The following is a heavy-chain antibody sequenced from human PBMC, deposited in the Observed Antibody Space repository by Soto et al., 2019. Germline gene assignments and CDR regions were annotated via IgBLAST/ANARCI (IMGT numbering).Heavy chain of an antibody. CDR2: MNPNSGNT. J-gene: IGHJ6*02. Sequence: QVQLVQSGAEVKKPGASVKVSCKASGYTFTSYDINWVRQAIGQGLEWMGWMNPNSGNTGYAQKFQGRVTMTRNTSISTAYMELSSLRSEDTAVYYCAXXGYSXSWYYYYYYGMDVWGQGTTVTVSS. CDR3: AXXGYSXSWYYYYYYGMDV. D-gene: IGHD6-13*01. CDR1: GYTFTSYD. V-gene: IGHV1-8*01.